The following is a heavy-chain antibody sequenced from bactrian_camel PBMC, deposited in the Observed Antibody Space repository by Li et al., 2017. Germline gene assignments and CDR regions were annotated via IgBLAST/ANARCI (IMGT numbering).Heavy chain of an antibody. V-gene: IGHV3S1*01. Sequence: HVQLVESGGGLVQPGGSLRLSCAASGFSFSGYWVYWVRQAPGKEREGVASIGSDGSTTYADSVKGRFTISKDNAKNTLYLQMNSLKPEDTAMYYCALRISYAGTWLTESDYQYWGQGTQVTVS. CDR1: GFSFSGYW. J-gene: IGHJ4*01. CDR2: IGSDGST. CDR3: ALRISYAGTWLTESDYQY. D-gene: IGHD6*01.